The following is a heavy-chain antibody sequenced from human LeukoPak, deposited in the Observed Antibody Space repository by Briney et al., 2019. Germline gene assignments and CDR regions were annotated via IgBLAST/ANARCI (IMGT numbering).Heavy chain of an antibody. CDR2: INHSGST. CDR1: GGSFSGYY. V-gene: IGHV4-34*01. CDR3: AGWTTVVTGYFDY. J-gene: IGHJ4*02. Sequence: SETLSLTCAVYGGSFSGYYWSWIRQPPGKGLEWIGEINHSGSTNYNPSLKSRVSISVDTAKNQFSLKVNSVTAADTAVYYCAGWTTVVTGYFDYWGQGTLVTVSS. D-gene: IGHD4-23*01.